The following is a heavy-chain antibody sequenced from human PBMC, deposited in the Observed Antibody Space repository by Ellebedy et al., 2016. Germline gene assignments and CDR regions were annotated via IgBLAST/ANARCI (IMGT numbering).Heavy chain of an antibody. CDR2: ITGSGDRT. Sequence: GGSLRLSCAASGFTFSNYAMSWVRQAPGKGPEWVSTITGSGDRTNYADSVKGRFTISRDNSKNTLYLQMNSLTADDTAVYFCVKSGHSYAWSYWGQGSLVTVSS. CDR1: GFTFSNYA. V-gene: IGHV3-23*01. D-gene: IGHD5-18*01. CDR3: VKSGHSYAWSY. J-gene: IGHJ4*02.